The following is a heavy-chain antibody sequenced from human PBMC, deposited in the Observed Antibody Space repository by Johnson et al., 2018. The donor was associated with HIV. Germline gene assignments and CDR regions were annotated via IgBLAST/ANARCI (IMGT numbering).Heavy chain of an antibody. CDR1: GFTFSSYA. D-gene: IGHD5-24*01. CDR2: ISYDGSNI. CDR3: ARATMSYKVWLQLSAAFDI. V-gene: IGHV3-30-3*01. J-gene: IGHJ3*02. Sequence: QVQLVESGGGVVQPGRSLRLSCAASGFTFSSYALHWVRQAPGKGLEWVALISYDGSNIYYADSVKGRFTISRDNSKNTLYLQMNSLRAEDTAVYYCARATMSYKVWLQLSAAFDI.